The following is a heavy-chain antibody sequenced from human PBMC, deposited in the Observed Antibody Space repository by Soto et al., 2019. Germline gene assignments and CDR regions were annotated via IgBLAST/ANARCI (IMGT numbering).Heavy chain of an antibody. D-gene: IGHD6-13*01. V-gene: IGHV3-23*01. J-gene: IGHJ4*02. CDR2: ISGSGGTT. CDR1: TFTFTDYA. CDR3: ATISDRGIAAALDS. Sequence: EVQLLESGGGLVRPGGSLRLSCVASTFTFTDYATSWVRQAPGEGLEWVSGISGSGGTTYYAESVKGRFSISRDNSKNTLYLHLNNLRVEDTAIYYCATISDRGIAAALDSWGQGTLVTVSS.